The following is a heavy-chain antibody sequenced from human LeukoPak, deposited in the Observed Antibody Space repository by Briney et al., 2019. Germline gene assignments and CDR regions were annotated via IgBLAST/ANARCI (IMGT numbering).Heavy chain of an antibody. J-gene: IGHJ4*02. CDR2: ISGSGDIT. V-gene: IGHV3-23*01. D-gene: IGHD6-19*01. CDR1: GFTFSSYG. Sequence: TGESLRLSCGASGFTFSSYGMSWVRQAPGKGLEWVSAISGSGDITYYADSVKGRFTISRDNSKNTLSLQMNSLRAEDTAVYYCAKRTSGWYFDYWGQGTLVTVSS. CDR3: AKRTSGWYFDY.